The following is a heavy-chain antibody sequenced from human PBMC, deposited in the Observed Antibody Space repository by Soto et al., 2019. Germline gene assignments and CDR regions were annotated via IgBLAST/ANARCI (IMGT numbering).Heavy chain of an antibody. CDR3: AKVPDYDYSNYLYYFDY. CDR1: GFTFSSYA. D-gene: IGHD4-4*01. J-gene: IGHJ4*02. V-gene: IGHV3-23*01. Sequence: PGGSLRLSCAASGFTFSSYAMSWVRQAPGKGLEWVSAISGSGGSTYYADSVKGRFTISRDNSKNTLYLQMNSLRAEDTAVYYYAKVPDYDYSNYLYYFDYWGQGTLVTVSS. CDR2: ISGSGGST.